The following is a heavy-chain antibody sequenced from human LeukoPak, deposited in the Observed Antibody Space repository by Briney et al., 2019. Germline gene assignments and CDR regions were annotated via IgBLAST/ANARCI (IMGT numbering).Heavy chain of an antibody. J-gene: IGHJ4*02. Sequence: SGTLSLTCGVSGGSITSTNYWTWVRQPPGKGLEWIGEVNLQGSTNYNPSLMGRVAISVDMSENHISLQLTSVTAADTAVYYCARRHSSSWYFDYWGQGTLVTVSS. CDR2: VNLQGST. CDR1: GGSITSTNY. D-gene: IGHD6-13*01. V-gene: IGHV4-4*02. CDR3: ARRHSSSWYFDY.